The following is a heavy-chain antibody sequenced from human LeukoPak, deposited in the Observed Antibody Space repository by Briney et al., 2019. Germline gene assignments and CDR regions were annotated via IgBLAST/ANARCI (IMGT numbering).Heavy chain of an antibody. CDR3: VRNGDYYRLDY. CDR2: ISGSSSYI. V-gene: IGHV3-21*01. CDR1: GFTFSSYA. Sequence: SGGSLRLSCSASGFTFSSYAMSWVRQAPGKGLEWVSAISGSSSYIYYADSVKGRFTISRDNAKNSVDLQMNNLRAEDTAVFYCVRNGDYYRLDYWGQGTLVTVSS. D-gene: IGHD2-21*02. J-gene: IGHJ4*02.